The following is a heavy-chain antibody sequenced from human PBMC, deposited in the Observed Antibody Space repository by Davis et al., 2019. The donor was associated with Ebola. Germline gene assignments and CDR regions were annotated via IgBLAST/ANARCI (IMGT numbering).Heavy chain of an antibody. J-gene: IGHJ5*02. CDR2: INSDGSST. V-gene: IGHV3-74*01. CDR3: ARVNYLGSGTS. CDR1: GFTFSSYS. D-gene: IGHD1-1*01. Sequence: PGGSLRLSCAASGFTFSSYSMNWVRQAPGKGLVWVSHINSDGSSTSYADSVKGRFTISRDNAKNTLYLQMNSLRAEDTAVYYCARVNYLGSGTSWGQGTLVTVSS.